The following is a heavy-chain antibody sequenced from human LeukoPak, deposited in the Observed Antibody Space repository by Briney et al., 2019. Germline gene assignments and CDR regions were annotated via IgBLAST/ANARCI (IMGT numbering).Heavy chain of an antibody. CDR1: GYTFTSYG. Sequence: GASVKVSCKAPGYTFTSYGISWVRQAPGQGLEWMGWINPNSGGTNYAQKFQGRVTMTRDTSISTAYMELSRLRSDDTAVYYCARNDFSNWGQGTLVTVSS. CDR2: INPNSGGT. D-gene: IGHD3-3*01. J-gene: IGHJ4*02. CDR3: ARNDFSN. V-gene: IGHV1-2*02.